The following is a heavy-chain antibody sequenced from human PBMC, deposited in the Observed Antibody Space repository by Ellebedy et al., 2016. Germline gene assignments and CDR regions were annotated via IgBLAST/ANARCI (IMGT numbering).Heavy chain of an antibody. CDR3: ALLVWFGEPYYGMDV. D-gene: IGHD3-10*01. CDR1: GYTFTSYG. CDR2: ISAYNGNT. J-gene: IGHJ6*02. V-gene: IGHV1-18*01. Sequence: ASVKVSCXASGYTFTSYGISWVRQAPGQGLEWMGWISAYNGNTNYAQKLQGRVTMTTDTSTSTAYMELRSLRSDDTAVYYCALLVWFGEPYYGMDVWGQGTTVTVSS.